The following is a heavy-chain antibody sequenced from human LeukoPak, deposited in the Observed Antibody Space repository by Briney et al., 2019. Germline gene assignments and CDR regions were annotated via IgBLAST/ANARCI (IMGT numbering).Heavy chain of an antibody. Sequence: PSQTLSLTCTVSGGSISSGDYYWSWIRQPPGKGLEWIGYIYYSGSTNYNPSLKSRVTISVDTSKNQFSLKLSSVTAADTAVYYCASRYSSSWGTFDYWGQGTLVTVSS. CDR1: GGSISSGDYY. D-gene: IGHD6-13*01. J-gene: IGHJ4*02. CDR2: IYYSGST. V-gene: IGHV4-30-4*01. CDR3: ASRYSSSWGTFDY.